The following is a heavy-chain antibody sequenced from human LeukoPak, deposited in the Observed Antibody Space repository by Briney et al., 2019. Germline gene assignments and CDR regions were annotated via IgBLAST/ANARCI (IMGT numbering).Heavy chain of an antibody. D-gene: IGHD2-2*02. CDR2: IYYSGST. V-gene: IGHV4-59*12. J-gene: IGHJ4*02. Sequence: SETLSLTCTVSGGSISGYYWSWIRQPPGKGLEWIGYIYYSGSTSYNPSLKSRVTISVDKSKNQFSLKLSSVTAADTAVYYCARGPYCSSTSCYTTGAFDYWGQGTLVTVSS. CDR1: GGSISGYY. CDR3: ARGPYCSSTSCYTTGAFDY.